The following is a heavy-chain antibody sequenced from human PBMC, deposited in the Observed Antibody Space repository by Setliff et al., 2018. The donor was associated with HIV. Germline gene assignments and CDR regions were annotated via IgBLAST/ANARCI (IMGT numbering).Heavy chain of an antibody. D-gene: IGHD1-1*01. Sequence: SETLSLTCAVYGGSFSGYYWSWIRQPPGKGLEWIGEINPSGSTNYNPSLKSRVTISVDTSKNQFSLKLSSVTAADTAVYYCARVVVSGYDDAFDIWGQGTMVTVS. CDR3: ARVVVSGYDDAFDI. V-gene: IGHV4-34*01. CDR2: INPSGST. J-gene: IGHJ3*02. CDR1: GGSFSGYY.